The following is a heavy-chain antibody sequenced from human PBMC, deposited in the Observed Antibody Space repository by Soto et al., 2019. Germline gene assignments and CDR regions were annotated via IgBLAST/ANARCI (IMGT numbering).Heavy chain of an antibody. Sequence: QITLKESGPTRGKPTQTLALTCNFAGFSLSTSGVGVGWSRQPPGKALECLGIIYWDDDRRYSPSLKNRLTITKVTSKSEMVLIMTNMEPEDTGTYYWAQRRVGDGSGWDVCVFDYWGQGFLVTVSS. V-gene: IGHV2-5*02. CDR3: AQRRVGDGSGWDVCVFDY. J-gene: IGHJ4*02. CDR2: IYWDDDR. D-gene: IGHD2-15*01. CDR1: GFSLSTSGVG.